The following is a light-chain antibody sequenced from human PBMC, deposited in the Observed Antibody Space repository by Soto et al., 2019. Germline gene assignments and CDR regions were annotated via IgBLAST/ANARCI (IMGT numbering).Light chain of an antibody. V-gene: IGLV1-47*01. Sequence: QPVLTQPPSASGTPGQRVTISCSGSSSNIGSNYVYWYQQLPGTAPKLLIYRNNQRPSGVPARFSGSTSGTSASLAISGLRSEDEADYHCAAWDDSLSGVVFGGGTKLTVL. J-gene: IGLJ2*01. CDR2: RNN. CDR3: AAWDDSLSGVV. CDR1: SSNIGSNY.